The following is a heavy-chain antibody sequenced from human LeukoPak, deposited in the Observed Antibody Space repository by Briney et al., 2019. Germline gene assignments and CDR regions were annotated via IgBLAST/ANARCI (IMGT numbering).Heavy chain of an antibody. CDR1: GFTFTSSA. CDR2: IVVGSGST. Sequence: GTSVKVSCKASGFTFTSSAVQWVRQARGQRLEWIGWIVVGSGSTNYAQKFQERVTITRDMSTSTAYMELSSLRSEDTAVYYCAASGWELPYYFDYWGQGTLVTVSS. D-gene: IGHD1-26*01. V-gene: IGHV1-58*01. J-gene: IGHJ4*02. CDR3: AASGWELPYYFDY.